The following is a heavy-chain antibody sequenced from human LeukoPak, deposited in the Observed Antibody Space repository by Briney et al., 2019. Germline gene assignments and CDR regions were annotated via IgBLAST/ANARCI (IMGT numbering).Heavy chain of an antibody. J-gene: IGHJ4*02. CDR1: GFTFSSYE. CDR2: ISSSGNSI. V-gene: IGHV3-48*03. CDR3: ARERGYTYGTSLYYFDY. D-gene: IGHD5-18*01. Sequence: TGGSLRLSCAASGFTFSSYEMNWVRQAPGKGLEWISYISSSGNSIYYADSVKGRFTISRDNSKNTLYLQMNSLRAEDTAVYYCARERGYTYGTSLYYFDYWGQGTLVTVSS.